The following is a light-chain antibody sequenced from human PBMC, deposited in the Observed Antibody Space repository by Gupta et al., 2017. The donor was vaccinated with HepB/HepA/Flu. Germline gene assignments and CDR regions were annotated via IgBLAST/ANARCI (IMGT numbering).Light chain of an antibody. CDR1: SGSIASNY. CDR2: EDN. Sequence: FMLTQPPPVSESPGKPVTISCTRSSGSIASNYVQWYQRRPGSAPTTVIYEDNQRPSGVPDRFSGSIDSSSNSASLTISGLKTEDEADYYCQSYDSSRVFGGGTKLTVL. CDR3: QSYDSSRV. J-gene: IGLJ3*02. V-gene: IGLV6-57*03.